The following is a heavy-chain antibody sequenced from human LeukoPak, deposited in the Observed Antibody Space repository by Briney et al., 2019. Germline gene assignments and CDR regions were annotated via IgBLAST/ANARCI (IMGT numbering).Heavy chain of an antibody. CDR3: ARVNDDSSGYYYDY. J-gene: IGHJ4*02. Sequence: GASVKVSCKASGYTFTGYYMHRVRQAPGQGLEWMGWINPNSGGTNYAQKFQGRVTMTRDTSISTAYMELSRLRSDDTAVYYCARVNDDSSGYYYDYWGQGTLVTVSS. CDR1: GYTFTGYY. V-gene: IGHV1-2*02. D-gene: IGHD3-22*01. CDR2: INPNSGGT.